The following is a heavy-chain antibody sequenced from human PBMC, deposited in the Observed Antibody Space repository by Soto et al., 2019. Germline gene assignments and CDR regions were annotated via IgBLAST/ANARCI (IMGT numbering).Heavy chain of an antibody. Sequence: SVKVSCKASGGTFSSYAISWVRQAPGQGLEWLGGIIPIFGTANYAQQFQGRVRITAAASTSTAYVELSSLRSEDTAVYYCARDYCSGGSFYSSGSWFDPWGQGTLVTVSS. CDR1: GGTFSSYA. CDR3: ARDYCSGGSFYSSGSWFDP. D-gene: IGHD2-15*01. V-gene: IGHV1-69*13. CDR2: IIPIFGTA. J-gene: IGHJ5*02.